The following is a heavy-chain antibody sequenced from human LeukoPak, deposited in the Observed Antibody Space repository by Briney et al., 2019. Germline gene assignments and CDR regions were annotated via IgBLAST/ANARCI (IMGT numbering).Heavy chain of an antibody. CDR1: GYTFTSYY. V-gene: IGHV1-46*01. J-gene: IGHJ6*03. D-gene: IGHD6-13*01. CDR3: ARDLVVLSSSWYFEGPMLYYYYMDV. CDR2: INPSGGST. Sequence: APVKVSCKASGYTFTSYYMHWVRQAPGQGLKWMGIINPSGGSTSYAQKFQGRVTMTRDTSTSTVYMELSSLRSEDTAVYYCARDLVVLSSSWYFEGPMLYYYYMDVWGKGTTVTVSS.